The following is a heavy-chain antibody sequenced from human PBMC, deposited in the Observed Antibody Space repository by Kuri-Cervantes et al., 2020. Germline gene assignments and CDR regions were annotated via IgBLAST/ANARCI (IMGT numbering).Heavy chain of an antibody. V-gene: IGHV3-30*04. CDR2: IWYDGENK. CDR3: AKGRYYYDSSGYLLFDY. Sequence: GESLKISCAASGFTFSSYAMHWVRQAPGKGLEWVAVIWYDGENKKYADSVEGRFTISRDNSKNTLYLQMNSLRAEDTAVYYCAKGRYYYDSSGYLLFDYWGQGTLVTVSS. CDR1: GFTFSSYA. J-gene: IGHJ4*02. D-gene: IGHD3-22*01.